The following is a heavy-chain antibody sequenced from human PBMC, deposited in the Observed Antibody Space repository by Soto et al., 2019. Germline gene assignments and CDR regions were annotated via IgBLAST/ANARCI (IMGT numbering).Heavy chain of an antibody. CDR2: IVGSDGST. CDR3: ATRAVATTIWTYFDH. D-gene: IGHD3-3*01. CDR1: GFTFSRFT. V-gene: IGHV3-23*01. Sequence: GGSLRLSCAASGFTFSRFTLSWVRQAPGKGLEWVSGIVGSDGSTYYSDSVKGRFTISRDSSKNTLYLQMSNLRVEDTATYYCATRAVATTIWTYFDHWGEGTLVTVSS. J-gene: IGHJ4*02.